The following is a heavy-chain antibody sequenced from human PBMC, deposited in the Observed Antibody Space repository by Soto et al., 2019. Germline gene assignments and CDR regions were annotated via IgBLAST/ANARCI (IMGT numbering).Heavy chain of an antibody. V-gene: IGHV4-30-2*01. D-gene: IGHD1-26*01. J-gene: IGHJ4*02. Sequence: QLQLQESGSGLVKPSQTLSLTCAVSGGSISSGGYSWSWIRQPPGKGLEWIGYIYHSGSTYYNPSLVSRVTIPVDRAKNQFPLKLSSVPAADPAVDYCAAGGGLPRYSWGPGTLGTVAA. CDR3: AAGGGLPRYS. CDR2: IYHSGST. CDR1: GGSISSGGYS.